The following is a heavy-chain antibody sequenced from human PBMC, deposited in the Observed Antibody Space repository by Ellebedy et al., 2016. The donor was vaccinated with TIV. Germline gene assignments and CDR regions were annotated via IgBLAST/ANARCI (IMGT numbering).Heavy chain of an antibody. J-gene: IGHJ4*02. Sequence: ASVKVSCKASGYTFTNYHMHWVRQAPGQGLEWMGIIKPSAGTITYAQRFQGRVTMTRDTSTSTVYMELSSLRSKDTAVYYCARDSGHYGPDYWGQGTLVTVSS. CDR2: IKPSAGTI. CDR3: ARDSGHYGPDY. CDR1: GYTFTNYH. D-gene: IGHD3-10*01. V-gene: IGHV1-46*01.